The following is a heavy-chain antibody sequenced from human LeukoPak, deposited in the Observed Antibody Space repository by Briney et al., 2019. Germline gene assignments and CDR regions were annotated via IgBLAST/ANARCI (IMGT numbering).Heavy chain of an antibody. CDR1: GFTFSDYY. Sequence: GGSLRLSCAASGFTFSDYYMSWVRQAPGKGLEWVSYISSTSSYTNYADSVKGRFTISRDNANNSLYLQMNSLRAEDTAVYYCARYYSDSSAYDYFDYWGQGTLVTVSS. D-gene: IGHD3-22*01. J-gene: IGHJ4*02. CDR2: ISSTSSYT. CDR3: ARYYSDSSAYDYFDY. V-gene: IGHV3-11*03.